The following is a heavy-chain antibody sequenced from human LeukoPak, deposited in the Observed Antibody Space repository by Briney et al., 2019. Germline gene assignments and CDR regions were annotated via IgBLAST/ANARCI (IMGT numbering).Heavy chain of an antibody. CDR2: IIPILGIA. CDR3: AREPHVDTAMDQTPFDY. Sequence: SVKVSCKASGGTFSSYTISWVRQAPGQGLEWMGRIIPILGIANHAQKFQGRVTITADKSTSTAYMELSSLRSEDTAVYYCAREPHVDTAMDQTPFDYWGQGTLVTVSS. J-gene: IGHJ4*02. CDR1: GGTFSSYT. D-gene: IGHD5-18*01. V-gene: IGHV1-69*04.